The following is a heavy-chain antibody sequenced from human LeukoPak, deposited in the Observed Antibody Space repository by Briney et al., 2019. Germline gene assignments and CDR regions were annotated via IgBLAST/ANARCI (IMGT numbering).Heavy chain of an antibody. CDR1: GYSFTSYW. J-gene: IGHJ3*02. V-gene: IGHV5-51*01. Sequence: GESLKISCKGSGYSFTSYWIGWVRQIPGKGLEWMGIIYPGDSDTRYSPSFQGQVTISADKSISTAYLQWSSLKASDTAMYYCARRGYYDSSGYWDDAFDIWGQGTMVTVSS. CDR3: ARRGYYDSSGYWDDAFDI. D-gene: IGHD3-22*01. CDR2: IYPGDSDT.